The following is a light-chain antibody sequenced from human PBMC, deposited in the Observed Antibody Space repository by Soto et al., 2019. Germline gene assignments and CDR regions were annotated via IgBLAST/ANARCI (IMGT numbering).Light chain of an antibody. J-gene: IGKJ4*01. CDR2: GVS. V-gene: IGKV3-15*01. Sequence: EIVMPQSPATLSVSPGERATLSCRASRSVSTNVAWYQQKPGQAPRLLIYGVSTRATGIPARFSGSGSGTEFTLAISSLQSEDSAVYYCQQYNTWPPLTFGGGTKVEIK. CDR1: RSVSTN. CDR3: QQYNTWPPLT.